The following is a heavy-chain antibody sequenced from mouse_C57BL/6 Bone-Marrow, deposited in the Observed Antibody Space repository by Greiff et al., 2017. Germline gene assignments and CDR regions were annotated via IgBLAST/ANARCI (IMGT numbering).Heavy chain of an antibody. CDR2: IYPGSGST. CDR3: ASGAATRDFDY. V-gene: IGHV1-55*01. J-gene: IGHJ2*01. CDR1: GYTFTSYW. Sequence: HVQLHQPGAELVKPGASVKMSCKASGYTFTSYWITWVKQRPGQGLEWIGDIYPGSGSTNYNEKFKSKATLNVDTSSSTAYMQLSSLTSEDSAVYYCASGAATRDFDYWGQGTTLTVSS. D-gene: IGHD6-1*01.